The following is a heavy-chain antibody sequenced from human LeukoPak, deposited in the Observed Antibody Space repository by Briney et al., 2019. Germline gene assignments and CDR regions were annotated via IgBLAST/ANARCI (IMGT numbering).Heavy chain of an antibody. V-gene: IGHV4-34*01. CDR1: GGSFSGYY. D-gene: IGHD2-2*01. CDR3: ARGVVPAAPDFDY. CDR2: INHSGST. J-gene: IGHJ4*02. Sequence: PSETLSLTCAVYGGSFSGYYWSWIRQPPGKGLEWIGEINHSGSTNYNPSLKSRVTISVDTSKNQFSLKLSSVTAADTAAYYCARGVVPAAPDFDYWGQGTLVTVSS.